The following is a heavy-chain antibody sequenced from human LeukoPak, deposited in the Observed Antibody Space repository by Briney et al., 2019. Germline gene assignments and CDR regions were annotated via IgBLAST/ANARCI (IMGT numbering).Heavy chain of an antibody. CDR1: GGTFSNYA. D-gene: IGHD2-2*01. CDR2: IIPIFRTA. CDR3: ASPIVVVPAAGPRSTFIRPFDI. V-gene: IGHV1-69*13. J-gene: IGHJ3*02. Sequence: ASVKVSCKASGGTFSNYAINWVRQAPGQGLEWMGGIIPIFRTANYAQKFQGRVTLIADESTSTAYMEVSSLRSEDTAVYYCASPIVVVPAAGPRSTFIRPFDIWGQGTMVTVSA.